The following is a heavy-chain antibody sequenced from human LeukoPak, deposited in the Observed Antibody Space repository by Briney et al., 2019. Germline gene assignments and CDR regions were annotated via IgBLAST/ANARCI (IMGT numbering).Heavy chain of an antibody. CDR3: AKGDYDILPGYYPVDY. J-gene: IGHJ4*02. CDR1: GFTFSSYA. V-gene: IGHV3-23*01. D-gene: IGHD3-9*01. CDR2: ISGSGGST. Sequence: GGFLRLSCAPSGFTFSSYAMSCVRQAPGKGLEWVSAISGSGGSTYYADSVKGRFPISRDNSKNTLYLQMNSLRAEDTAVYYCAKGDYDILPGYYPVDYWGQGTLVTVSS.